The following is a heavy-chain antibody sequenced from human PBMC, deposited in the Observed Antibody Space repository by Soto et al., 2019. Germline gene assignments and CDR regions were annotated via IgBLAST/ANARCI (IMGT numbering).Heavy chain of an antibody. V-gene: IGHV3-48*02. CDR3: AREDGDLNWFDP. D-gene: IGHD4-17*01. Sequence: EVQLVESGGGLVQPGGSLRLSCAASGFTFSSYSMNWVRQAPGKGLEWVSYIDSSSGTIYYADSVKGRFTISRDNAKNSLYLQMNSLREEDTAVYYCAREDGDLNWFDPWGQGTLVTVSS. CDR1: GFTFSSYS. J-gene: IGHJ5*02. CDR2: IDSSSGTI.